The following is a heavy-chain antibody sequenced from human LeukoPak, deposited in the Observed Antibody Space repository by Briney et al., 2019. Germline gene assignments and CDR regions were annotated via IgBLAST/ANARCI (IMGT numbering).Heavy chain of an antibody. D-gene: IGHD6-6*01. Sequence: GASVKVSCKASGYTFTNYYLHWLRQAPRQGPEWLGIINPSGSTNYAQKVEGRVTMTSDMSTSRVYMELNRLRSEGTAVCYCARDVAPRPGPVHYFDFWGQGTLVTVSS. J-gene: IGHJ4*02. CDR3: ARDVAPRPGPVHYFDF. V-gene: IGHV1-46*01. CDR1: GYTFTNYY. CDR2: INPSGST.